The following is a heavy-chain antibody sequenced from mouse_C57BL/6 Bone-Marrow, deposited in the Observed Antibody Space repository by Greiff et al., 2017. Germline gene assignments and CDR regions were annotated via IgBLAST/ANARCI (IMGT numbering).Heavy chain of an antibody. V-gene: IGHV14-4*01. CDR3: TFYYYGSSSYWYFDV. D-gene: IGHD1-1*01. Sequence: LMESGAELVRPGASVKLSCTASGFNIKDDYMHWVKQRPEQGLEWIGWIDPENGDTEYASKFQGKATITADTSSNTAYLQLSSLTSEDTAVYYCTFYYYGSSSYWYFDVWGTGTTVTVSS. CDR2: IDPENGDT. J-gene: IGHJ1*03. CDR1: GFNIKDDY.